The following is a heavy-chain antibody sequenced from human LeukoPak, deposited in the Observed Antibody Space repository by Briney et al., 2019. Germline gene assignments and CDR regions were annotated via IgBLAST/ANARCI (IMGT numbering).Heavy chain of an antibody. D-gene: IGHD3-3*01. CDR3: ARDQGVSFDFWSGYSADY. CDR2: ISAYNGNT. CDR1: GYTFTSYG. Sequence: ASVKVSCKASGYTFTSYGISWVRQAPGQGLEWMGWISAYNGNTNYAQKLQGRVTMTTDTSTSTAYMELRSLRSDDTAVYYCARDQGVSFDFWSGYSADYWGQGTLVTVSS. J-gene: IGHJ4*02. V-gene: IGHV1-18*01.